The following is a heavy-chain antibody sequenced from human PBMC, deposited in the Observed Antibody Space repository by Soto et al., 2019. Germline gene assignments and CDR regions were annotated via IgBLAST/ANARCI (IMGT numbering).Heavy chain of an antibody. CDR3: ARRTTIFGVVIALGPNDAFDI. Sequence: SETLSLTCTVSGGSISSYYWSWIRQPPGKGLEWIGYIYYSGSTNYNPSLKSRVTISVDTSKNQFSLKLSSVTAADTAVYYCARRTTIFGVVIALGPNDAFDIWGQGTMVTVSS. CDR1: GGSISSYY. V-gene: IGHV4-59*08. CDR2: IYYSGST. J-gene: IGHJ3*02. D-gene: IGHD3-3*01.